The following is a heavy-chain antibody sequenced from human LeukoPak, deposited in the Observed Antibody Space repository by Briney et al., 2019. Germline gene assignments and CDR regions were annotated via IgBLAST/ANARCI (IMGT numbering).Heavy chain of an antibody. Sequence: SETLSLTCAVYGGSFSGYYWSWIRQPPGKGLGWIGEINHSGSTNYNPSLKSRVTISVDTSRNQFSLKLSSVTAADTAVYYCARGRYDFWSPWGQGTLVTVSS. J-gene: IGHJ5*02. V-gene: IGHV4-34*01. D-gene: IGHD3-3*01. CDR1: GGSFSGYY. CDR2: INHSGST. CDR3: ARGRYDFWSP.